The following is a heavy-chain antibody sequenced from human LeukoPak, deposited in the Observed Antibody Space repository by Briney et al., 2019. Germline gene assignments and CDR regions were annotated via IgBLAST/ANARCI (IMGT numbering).Heavy chain of an antibody. J-gene: IGHJ3*02. Sequence: GESLKISCKGSGYSFATYWVGWVRQMPKKGLEWMGIIYPGDSDTRYSPSFQGQVTISVDKSISTAYLQWSSLKASDTAIYYCARAGGSNRYFDAFDMWGQGTLVTVSS. CDR2: IYPGDSDT. V-gene: IGHV5-51*01. CDR1: GYSFATYW. CDR3: ARAGGSNRYFDAFDM. D-gene: IGHD6-13*01.